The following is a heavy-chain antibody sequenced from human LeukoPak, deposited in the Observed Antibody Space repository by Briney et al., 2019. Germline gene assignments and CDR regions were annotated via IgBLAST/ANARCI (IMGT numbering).Heavy chain of an antibody. CDR1: GYTFTSHY. D-gene: IGHD4-11*01. Sequence: ASVKVSCKASGYTFTSHYIHWLRQAPGQHLEWMGVIHPSGGSTNYAQGFQGRVTMTRDTSTSTVYMELSSLSSEDTALYCARTQDYCIYWYFDLWGPGTLVTVSS. CDR2: IHPSGGST. J-gene: IGHJ2*01. V-gene: IGHV1-46*01. CDR3: RTQDYCIYWYFDL.